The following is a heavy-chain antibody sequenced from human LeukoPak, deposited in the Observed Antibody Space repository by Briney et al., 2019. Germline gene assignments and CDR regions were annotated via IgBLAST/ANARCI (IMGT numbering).Heavy chain of an antibody. V-gene: IGHV1-18*01. CDR2: ISAYNGNT. CDR1: GYTFTSYG. Sequence: ASVKVSCKASGYTFTSYGISWVRQAPGQGLEWMGWISAYNGNTNYAQKLQGRVTMTTDTSTSTAYMELRSLRSEDTAVYYCATPDRDYYDSSLFSYWGQGTLVTVSS. CDR3: ATPDRDYYDSSLFSY. J-gene: IGHJ4*02. D-gene: IGHD3-22*01.